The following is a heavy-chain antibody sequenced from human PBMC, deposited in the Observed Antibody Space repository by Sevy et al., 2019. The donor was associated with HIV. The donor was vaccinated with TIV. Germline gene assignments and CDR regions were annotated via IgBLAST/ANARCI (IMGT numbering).Heavy chain of an antibody. Sequence: SDTLSLTCAVHDGSFSGYYWNWIRQLPGKGLEWIGEINESGITYYNPSLKSRVTISVDTSKKQFSLKLNSVTAVDSAVYCCARSPPVVVVPGAPSWFDPWGQGTLVTVSS. D-gene: IGHD2-2*01. CDR1: DGSFSGYY. V-gene: IGHV4-34*01. J-gene: IGHJ5*02. CDR2: INESGIT. CDR3: ARSPPVVVVPGAPSWFDP.